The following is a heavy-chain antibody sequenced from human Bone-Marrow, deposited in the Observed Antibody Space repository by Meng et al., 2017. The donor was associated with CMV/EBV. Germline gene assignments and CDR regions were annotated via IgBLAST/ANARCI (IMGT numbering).Heavy chain of an antibody. Sequence: GESLKISCAASGFTFDDCGMSWVRQAPGKGLEWVSGINWNGGSTGYADSVKGRFTISRDNAKNSLYLQMNSLRAEDTALYYCARDPGYCSGGSCYSASGYYYGMDVWGQGTTVTVSS. CDR1: GFTFDDCG. J-gene: IGHJ6*02. V-gene: IGHV3-20*04. CDR2: INWNGGST. CDR3: ARDPGYCSGGSCYSASGYYYGMDV. D-gene: IGHD2-15*01.